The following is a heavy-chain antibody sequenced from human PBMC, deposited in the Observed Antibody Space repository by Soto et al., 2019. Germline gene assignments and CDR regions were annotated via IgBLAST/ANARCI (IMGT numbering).Heavy chain of an antibody. D-gene: IGHD6-13*01. J-gene: IGHJ4*02. CDR1: GFTFGDYA. Sequence: QSGGSLRLSCTASGFTFGDYAMSWVRQAPGKGLEWVGFIRSKAYGGTTEYAASVKGRFTISRDDSKSIAYLQMNSLKTEDTAVYYCTIPSSSWFYFGYWGQGTLVTVSS. CDR2: IRSKAYGGTT. V-gene: IGHV3-49*04. CDR3: TIPSSSWFYFGY.